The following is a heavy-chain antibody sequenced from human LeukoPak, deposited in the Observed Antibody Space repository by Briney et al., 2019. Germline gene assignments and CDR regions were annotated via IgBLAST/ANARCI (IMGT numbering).Heavy chain of an antibody. J-gene: IGHJ4*02. CDR3: ARASPVMYYFDY. CDR1: GYTFTGYY. CDR2: INPNSGGT. Sequence: ASVKVSCKASGYTFTGYYMHWVRRAPGQGLEWMGWINPNSGGTNYAQKFQGRVTMTRDTSISTAYMELSRLRSDDTAVYYCARASPVMYYFDYWGQGTLVTVSS. V-gene: IGHV1-2*02. D-gene: IGHD2-8*01.